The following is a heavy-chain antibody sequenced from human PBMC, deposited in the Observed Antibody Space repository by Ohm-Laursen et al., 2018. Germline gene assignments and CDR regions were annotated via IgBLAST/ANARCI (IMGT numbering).Heavy chain of an antibody. CDR3: ARGYGGNSQFDY. CDR2: INPSGGST. CDR1: GYTFINYY. Sequence: SVKVSCKASGYTFINYYIHWVRQAPGQGLEWMGIINPSGGSTSYAQKFQGRVTMTRDTSTSTVYMELSSLRSEDTAVYYCARGYGGNSQFDYWGQGTLVTVSS. D-gene: IGHD4-23*01. J-gene: IGHJ4*02. V-gene: IGHV1-46*01.